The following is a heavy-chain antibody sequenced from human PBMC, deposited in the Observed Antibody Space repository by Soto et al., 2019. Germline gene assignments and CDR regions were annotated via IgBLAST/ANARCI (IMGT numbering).Heavy chain of an antibody. V-gene: IGHV4-4*02. CDR1: SGSISSSNW. CDR3: ARVELRRRYFDL. J-gene: IGHJ2*01. Sequence: QVQLQESGPGLVKPSGTLSLTCAVSSGSISSSNWWSWVRQPPGKGLEWIGAIYHSGSTNYNPSLKSGVTISVDRSKNQFSLKLSSVTAAATAVYYCARVELRRRYFDLWGRGTLVTVSS. D-gene: IGHD1-7*01. CDR2: IYHSGST.